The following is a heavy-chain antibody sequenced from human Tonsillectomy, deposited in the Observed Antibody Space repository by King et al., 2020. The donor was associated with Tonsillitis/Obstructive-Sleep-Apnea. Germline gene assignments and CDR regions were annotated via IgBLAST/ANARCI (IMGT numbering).Heavy chain of an antibody. Sequence: VQLVESGGGLVKPGGSLRLSCAASGFTFSSYSMNWVRQAPGKGLEWVSSISSSSSYIYYADSVKGRFTISRDNAKNSLYLQMNSLRAEDTAVYYCARDVPAAVAGTSMVVWGQGTTVTVSS. CDR1: GFTFSSYS. D-gene: IGHD6-19*01. CDR2: ISSSSSYI. V-gene: IGHV3-21*01. J-gene: IGHJ6*02. CDR3: ARDVPAAVAGTSMVV.